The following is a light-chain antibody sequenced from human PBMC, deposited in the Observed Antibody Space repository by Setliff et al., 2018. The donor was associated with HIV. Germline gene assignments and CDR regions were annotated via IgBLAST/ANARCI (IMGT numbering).Light chain of an antibody. CDR3: CSYAGSYTSLYV. CDR1: SSDVGGYYS. V-gene: IGLV2-11*01. CDR2: DVT. J-gene: IGLJ1*01. Sequence: QSALTQPASVSGSPGQSITISCTGISSDVGGYYSVSWYQHLPGKAPKLMIYDVTKRPSGVPDRFSGSKSGNTASLTISGLQSEDEADYYCCSYAGSYTSLYVFGTGTKVTVL.